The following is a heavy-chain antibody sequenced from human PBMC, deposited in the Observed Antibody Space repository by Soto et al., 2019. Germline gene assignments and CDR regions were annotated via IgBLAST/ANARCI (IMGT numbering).Heavy chain of an antibody. D-gene: IGHD3-22*01. V-gene: IGHV3-23*01. CDR3: ATRPPTSSTYYAVFDY. CDR1: GFSFSNYV. CDR2: ITASGGTT. Sequence: GGSLRLSCAGSGFSFSNYVMNWVRQTPGGGLYWVSGITASGGTTYYGDSVKGRFTISRDNSKNTLYLQMNSLRAEDTAVYYCATRPPTSSTYYAVFDYWGQGTLVTVSS. J-gene: IGHJ4*01.